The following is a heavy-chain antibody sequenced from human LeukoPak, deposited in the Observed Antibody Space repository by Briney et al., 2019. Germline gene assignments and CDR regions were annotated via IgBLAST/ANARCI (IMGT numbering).Heavy chain of an antibody. CDR1: GYSISSGYY. Sequence: SETLSLTCTVSGYSISSGYYWGWIRQPPGKGLEWIGSIYHSGSTYYNPSLKSRVTISVDTSKNQFSLKLSSVTAADTAVYYCAGDVLGYSSSWSLDYWGQGTLVTVSS. V-gene: IGHV4-38-2*02. CDR3: AGDVLGYSSSWSLDY. D-gene: IGHD6-13*01. J-gene: IGHJ4*02. CDR2: IYHSGST.